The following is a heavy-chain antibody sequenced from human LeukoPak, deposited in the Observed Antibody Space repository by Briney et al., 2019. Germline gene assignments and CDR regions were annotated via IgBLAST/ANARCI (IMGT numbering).Heavy chain of an antibody. J-gene: IGHJ4*02. CDR3: ARVRAGSDFSGLFDS. CDR1: GFTFSTYS. D-gene: IGHD2-15*01. V-gene: IGHV3-48*02. CDR2: ITSSSSTV. Sequence: GGSLRLSCAASGFTFSTYSMNWVRQAPGKGLEWVSYITSSSSTVFYADSVKGRFTISRDNAKNSLYLQMDTLRDEDTAVYYCARVRAGSDFSGLFDSWGQGTLVTVSS.